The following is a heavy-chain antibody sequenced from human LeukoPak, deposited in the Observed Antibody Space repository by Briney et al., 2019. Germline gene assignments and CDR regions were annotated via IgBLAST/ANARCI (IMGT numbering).Heavy chain of an antibody. V-gene: IGHV4-39*07. CDR1: GGSISSSSYY. CDR2: IYHSGST. D-gene: IGHD6-13*01. CDR3: ARGCSSSWTTYYFDY. Sequence: SETLSLTCTVSGGSISSSSYYWGWLRQPPGKGLEWVGSIYHSGSTYYNPSLKSRVTISVDTSKNQFSLKLSSVTAADTAVYYCARGCSSSWTTYYFDYWGQGTLVTVSS. J-gene: IGHJ4*02.